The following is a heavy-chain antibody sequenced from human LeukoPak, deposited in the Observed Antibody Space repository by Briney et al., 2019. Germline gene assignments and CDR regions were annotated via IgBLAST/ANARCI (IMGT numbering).Heavy chain of an antibody. D-gene: IGHD2-15*01. Sequence: GGSLRLSCAASGFIFSSYAMSWVRQAPGKGLEWVSTITSGGGSTYYADSVKGRFTISRDNSKNTLYLQMNSLRAEDTAVYYCARDFGRNWGQGTLVTVSS. CDR2: ITSGGGST. J-gene: IGHJ4*02. CDR3: ARDFGRN. CDR1: GFIFSSYA. V-gene: IGHV3-23*01.